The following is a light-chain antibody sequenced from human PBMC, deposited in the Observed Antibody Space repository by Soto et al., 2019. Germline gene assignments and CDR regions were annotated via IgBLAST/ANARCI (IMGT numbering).Light chain of an antibody. V-gene: IGLV1-36*01. J-gene: IGLJ2*01. Sequence: QSVLTQPPSVSEAPWQRVTISCSGSRSNIGDNAVNWYQQLPVKAPRLLIYYDDLLPSGVSDRFSGSKFGTTASLPISGLESYDEADYYCAAWTDGLNAVVFGRGTK. CDR1: RSNIGDNA. CDR3: AAWTDGLNAVV. CDR2: YDD.